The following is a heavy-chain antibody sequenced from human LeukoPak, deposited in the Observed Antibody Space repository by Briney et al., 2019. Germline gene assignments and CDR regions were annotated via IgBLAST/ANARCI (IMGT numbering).Heavy chain of an antibody. V-gene: IGHV3-23*01. D-gene: IGHD6-19*01. CDR3: AKVQVNSGWYMGSFDY. J-gene: IGHJ4*02. CDR2: ISGSGGST. CDR1: GFTFSSYA. Sequence: GGSLRLSCAASGFTFSSYAMSWVRQAPGKGLEWVSAISGSGGSTYYADSVKGRFTISRDNSKNTLYLQMNSLRAEDTAVYYYAKVQVNSGWYMGSFDYWGQGTLVTVSS.